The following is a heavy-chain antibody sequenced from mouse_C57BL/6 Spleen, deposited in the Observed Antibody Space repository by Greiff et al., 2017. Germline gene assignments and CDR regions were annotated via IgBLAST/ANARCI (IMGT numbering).Heavy chain of an antibody. V-gene: IGHV1-64*01. Sequence: QVQLQQPGAELVKPGASVKLSCKASGYTFTSYWMHWVKQRPGQGLEWIGMIHPNSGSTNYNEKFKSKATLTVDKSSSTAYMQLSSLTSGDSAVYYCARFSYVGFDYWGQGTTLTVSS. CDR3: ARFSYVGFDY. J-gene: IGHJ2*01. CDR1: GYTFTSYW. CDR2: IHPNSGST. D-gene: IGHD2-1*01.